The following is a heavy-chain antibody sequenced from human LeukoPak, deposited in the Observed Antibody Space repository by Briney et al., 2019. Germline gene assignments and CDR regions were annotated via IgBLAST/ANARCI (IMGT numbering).Heavy chain of an antibody. CDR3: AGGLGYDILTGYDY. J-gene: IGHJ4*02. V-gene: IGHV1-2*04. Sequence: GASVKVSCKATGFTFTGYYMHWVRQAPGKGLEWMGWINPTSGGTKYAQKFQGWVTMTRNTSISTAYMELSRLRSDDTAVYYGAGGLGYDILTGYDYWGQGTLVTVSS. D-gene: IGHD3-9*01. CDR1: GFTFTGYY. CDR2: INPTSGGT.